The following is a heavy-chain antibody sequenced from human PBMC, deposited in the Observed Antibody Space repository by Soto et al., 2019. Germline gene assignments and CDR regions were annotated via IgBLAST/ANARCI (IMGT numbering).Heavy chain of an antibody. Sequence: WGSLTLSCAASGFTFSSCVMNWVRQAPGKGLEVVGTVSTGGDVSHYKDPVKVRFTISRDNSRRTLHLQMDSLRPEDAAVYFCVRRAITATTIGGAFDXWGQVTVFTAS. CDR3: VRRAITATTIGGAFDX. V-gene: IGHV3-23*01. J-gene: IGHJ3*01. CDR1: GFTFSSCV. D-gene: IGHD1-20*01. CDR2: VSTGGDVS.